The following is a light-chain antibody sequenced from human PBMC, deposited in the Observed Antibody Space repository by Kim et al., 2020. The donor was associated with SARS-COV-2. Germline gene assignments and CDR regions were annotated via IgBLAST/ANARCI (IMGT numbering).Light chain of an antibody. V-gene: IGLV3-21*04. CDR2: YDS. Sequence: GKTARSTCGGNNIGSKSVHWYQQKPGQAPVLVIYYDSDRPSGIPERFSGSNSGNTATLTISRVEAGDEADYYCQVWDSSSDHRGGVFGGGTQLTVL. CDR1: NIGSKS. J-gene: IGLJ2*01. CDR3: QVWDSSSDHRGGV.